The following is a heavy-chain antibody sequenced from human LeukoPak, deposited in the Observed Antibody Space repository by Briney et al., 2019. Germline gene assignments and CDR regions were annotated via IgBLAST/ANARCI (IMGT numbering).Heavy chain of an antibody. D-gene: IGHD1-14*01. Sequence: SETPSLTCTVSLDSTTSNFWSWVRQPPGKSLEWIGEIHRSGSPNYNPSLQSRVTISIDRSRNQIVLELSSVTAADTAVYYCAREILGGFNPGAYWGQGTLVTVSS. J-gene: IGHJ4*02. CDR2: IHRSGSP. CDR1: LDSTTSNFW. CDR3: AREILGGFNPGAY. V-gene: IGHV4-4*02.